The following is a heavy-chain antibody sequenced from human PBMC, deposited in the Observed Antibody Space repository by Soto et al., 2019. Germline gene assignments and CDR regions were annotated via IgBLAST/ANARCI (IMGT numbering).Heavy chain of an antibody. CDR3: TRSMVRGVIIPSYYYYYYMDV. D-gene: IGHD3-10*01. CDR1: GFTFSGSA. CDR2: IRSKANSYAT. V-gene: IGHV3-73*01. J-gene: IGHJ6*03. Sequence: GGSLRLSCAASGFTFSGSAMHWVRQASGKGLEWVGRIRSKANSYATAYAASVKGRFTISRDDSKNTAYLQMNSLKTEDTAVYYCTRSMVRGVIIPSYYYYYYMDVWGKGTTVTVSS.